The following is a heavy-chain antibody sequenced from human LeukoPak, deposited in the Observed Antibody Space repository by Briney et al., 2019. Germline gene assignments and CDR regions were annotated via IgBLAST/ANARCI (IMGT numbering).Heavy chain of an antibody. V-gene: IGHV1-69*01. CDR3: ARVGRQQLVQGNWFDP. D-gene: IGHD6-13*01. J-gene: IGHJ5*02. CDR1: GGTFSSYA. Sequence: ASVKVSCTASGGTFSSYAISWVRQAPGQGLEWMGGIIPIFGTANYAQKFRGRVTITAAESTSTAYMELSSLRSEDTAVYYCARVGRQQLVQGNWFDPWGQGTLVTVSS. CDR2: IIPIFGTA.